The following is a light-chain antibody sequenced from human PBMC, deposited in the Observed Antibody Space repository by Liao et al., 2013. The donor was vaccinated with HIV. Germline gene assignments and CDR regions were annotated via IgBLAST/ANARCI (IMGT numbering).Light chain of an antibody. CDR3: QAWDRVSAL. CDR2: QDT. V-gene: IGLV3-1*01. J-gene: IGLJ2*01. CDR1: KLGDKY. Sequence: SYELTQPPSVSVSPGQTASISCSGDKLGDKYACWYQQKPAQSPVLVIYQDTKRPSGIPERFSGSNSENTGTLTISGTQAVDEAVYYCQAWDRVSALFGGGTKLTVL.